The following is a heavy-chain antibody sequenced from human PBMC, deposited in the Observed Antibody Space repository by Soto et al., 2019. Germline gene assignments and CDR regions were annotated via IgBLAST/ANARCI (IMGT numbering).Heavy chain of an antibody. J-gene: IGHJ3*02. CDR1: GFTFSSYG. D-gene: IGHD5-18*01. CDR2: IWYDGSNK. CDR3: ARLGYSSYDAFDI. Sequence: PGRSLRLSCSASGFTFSSYGMHWVRQAPGKGLEWVAVIWYDGSNKYYADSVKGRFTISRDNSKNTLYLQMNSLRAEDTAVYYCARLGYSSYDAFDIWGQGTMVTVSS. V-gene: IGHV3-33*01.